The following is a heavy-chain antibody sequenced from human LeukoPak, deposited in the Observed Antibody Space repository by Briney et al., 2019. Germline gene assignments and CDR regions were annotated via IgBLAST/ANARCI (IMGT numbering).Heavy chain of an antibody. D-gene: IGHD6-13*01. CDR1: GYSFTSYW. Sequence: NRGESLKISCKGSGYSFTSYWIGWVRQMPGKGLEWMGIIYPGDSDTRYSPSFQGQVTISADKSISTAYLQWSSLKASDTVMYYCARREVEQQLVLDAFDIWGQGTMVTVSS. CDR3: ARREVEQQLVLDAFDI. CDR2: IYPGDSDT. V-gene: IGHV5-51*01. J-gene: IGHJ3*02.